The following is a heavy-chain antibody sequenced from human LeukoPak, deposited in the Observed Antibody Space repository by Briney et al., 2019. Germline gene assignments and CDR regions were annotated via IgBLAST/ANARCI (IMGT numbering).Heavy chain of an antibody. J-gene: IGHJ5*02. V-gene: IGHV4-31*03. D-gene: IGHD2-2*01. CDR3: ARAGTLDIVVVPAAIPANWFDH. CDR1: GGSISSGGYY. Sequence: SETLSLTCTVSGGSISSGGYYWSWIRQHPGKGLEWIGYIYYSGSTYYNPSLKSRVTISVDTSENQFSLKLSSVTAADTAVYYCARAGTLDIVVVPAAIPANWFDHWGQGTLVTVSS. CDR2: IYYSGST.